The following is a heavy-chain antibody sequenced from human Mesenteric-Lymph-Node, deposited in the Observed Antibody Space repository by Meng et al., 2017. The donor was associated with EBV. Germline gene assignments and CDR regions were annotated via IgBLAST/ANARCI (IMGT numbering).Heavy chain of an antibody. V-gene: IGHV4-34*01. J-gene: IGHJ4*02. CDR2: INNSGST. CDR1: GWFVSGYY. Sequence: SAAPLTTAHAPYPTCAVYGWFVSGYYWSWIRQPPGKGPELIGEINNSGSTNYNPSLKRRVTISVDTSKNQFSLKLSSVTAADTAVYYCARGRGVYYDFWSGYSAWGQGTLVTVSS. D-gene: IGHD3-3*01. CDR3: ARGRGVYYDFWSGYSA.